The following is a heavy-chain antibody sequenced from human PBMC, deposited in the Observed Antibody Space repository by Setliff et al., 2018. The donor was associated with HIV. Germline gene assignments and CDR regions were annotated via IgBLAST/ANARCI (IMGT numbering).Heavy chain of an antibody. CDR1: GGSINSYY. Sequence: PSETLSLTCTVSGGSINSYYWSWIRLPPGRGLEWIGYVSTSGSTNYNPSLTSRVTISADTSRNQFSLKLTSVTAADTAIYYCARGVNFDYWGQGTQVTVSS. D-gene: IGHD3-3*01. CDR2: VSTSGST. J-gene: IGHJ4*02. CDR3: ARGVNFDY. V-gene: IGHV4-59*01.